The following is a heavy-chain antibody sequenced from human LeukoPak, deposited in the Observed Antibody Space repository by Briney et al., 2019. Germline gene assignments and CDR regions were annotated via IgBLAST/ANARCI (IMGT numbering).Heavy chain of an antibody. V-gene: IGHV1-46*01. CDR1: GYTFTSNY. J-gene: IGHJ6*03. CDR3: ARARGGSGILLLRYYYYMDV. CDR2: ISPSGGST. Sequence: GASVKVSCKAFGYTFTSNYMHWVRQAPGQGPEWMGVISPSGGSTTYAQKFQGRVTLTRDMSTSTAYMELSSLRSEDTAVYYCARARGGSGILLLRYYYYMDVWGKGTTVTISS. D-gene: IGHD3-10*01.